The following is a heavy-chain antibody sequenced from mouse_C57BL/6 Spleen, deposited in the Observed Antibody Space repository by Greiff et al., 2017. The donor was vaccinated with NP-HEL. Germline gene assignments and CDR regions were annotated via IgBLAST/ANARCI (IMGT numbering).Heavy chain of an antibody. J-gene: IGHJ4*01. CDR1: GFTFSSYA. Sequence: EVQRVESGEGLVKPGGSLKLSCAASGFTFSSYAMSWVRQTPEKRLEWVAYISSGGDYIYYADTVKGRFTISRDNARNTLYLQMSSLTSEDTAMYYCTREGGGYYAFDAMDYWGQGTSVTVSS. V-gene: IGHV5-9-1*02. D-gene: IGHD2-3*01. CDR3: TREGGGYYAFDAMDY. CDR2: ISSGGDYI.